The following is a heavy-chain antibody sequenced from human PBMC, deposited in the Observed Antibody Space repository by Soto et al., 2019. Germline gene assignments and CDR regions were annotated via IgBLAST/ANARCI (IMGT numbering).Heavy chain of an antibody. CDR1: GFTVSSNY. Sequence: VGSLRLSCAASGFTVSSNYMSWVRQAPGKGLEWVSVIYSGGSTYYADSVKGRFTISRDNSKNTLYLQMNSLRAEDTAVYYCARARYSSGWYGDNAFDIWGQGTMVTVSS. J-gene: IGHJ3*02. CDR3: ARARYSSGWYGDNAFDI. D-gene: IGHD6-19*01. CDR2: IYSGGST. V-gene: IGHV3-53*01.